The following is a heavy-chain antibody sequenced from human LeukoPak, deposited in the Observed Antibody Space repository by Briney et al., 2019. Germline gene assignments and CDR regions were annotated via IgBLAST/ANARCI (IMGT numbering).Heavy chain of an antibody. CDR2: ISGNGGST. V-gene: IGHV3-23*01. J-gene: IGHJ4*02. Sequence: GGSLRLSCVVSGFTFSSCSMNWVRQAPGKGLEWVSAISGNGGSTNYADSVKGRFTISRDNSKNTLYLQVNSLRAEDTAVYYCAKYRSAWSFDYWGQGTLVIVSS. CDR3: AKYRSAWSFDY. D-gene: IGHD6-13*01. CDR1: GFTFSSCS.